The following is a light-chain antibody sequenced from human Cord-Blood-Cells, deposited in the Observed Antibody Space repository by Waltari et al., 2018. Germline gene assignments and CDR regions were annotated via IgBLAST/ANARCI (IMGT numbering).Light chain of an antibody. CDR2: DDS. Sequence: DIQMTQSPPTLSAPVGDRVPIPCRASQSISSWLAWYQQKPGKAPKLLIYDDSSLESGVPSRFSGSGSGTEFTLTISSLQPDDFATYYCQQYNSYSPYTFGQGTKLEIK. V-gene: IGKV1-5*01. CDR1: QSISSW. J-gene: IGKJ2*01. CDR3: QQYNSYSPYT.